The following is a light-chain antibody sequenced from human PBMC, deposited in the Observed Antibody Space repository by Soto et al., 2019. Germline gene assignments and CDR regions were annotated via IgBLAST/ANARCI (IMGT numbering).Light chain of an antibody. CDR3: QQLYTYPHT. CDR2: DAS. Sequence: DTQLTQSPSSLSASVGDRVTITCQASHDINNFVNWYQHRPGKAPKLLIYDASNLETGVPSRFSGSGSGAEFTLTISGLQPEDFATYFCQQLYTYPHTFGLGTQLQI. J-gene: IGKJ2*01. CDR1: HDINNF. V-gene: IGKV1-33*01.